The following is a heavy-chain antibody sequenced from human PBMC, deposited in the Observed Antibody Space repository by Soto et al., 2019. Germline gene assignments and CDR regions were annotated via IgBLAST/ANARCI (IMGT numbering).Heavy chain of an antibody. CDR1: GGSISSYY. CDR2: IYYSGST. V-gene: IGHV4-59*01. J-gene: IGHJ4*02. Sequence: PSETLSLTCTVSGGSISSYYWSWIRQPPGKGLEWIGYIYYSGSTNYNPSLKSRVTISVDTSKNQFSLKLSSVTAADTAVYYCARGSSGWSVYYYFDDRGQGTLVTVSS. D-gene: IGHD6-19*01. CDR3: ARGSSGWSVYYYFDD.